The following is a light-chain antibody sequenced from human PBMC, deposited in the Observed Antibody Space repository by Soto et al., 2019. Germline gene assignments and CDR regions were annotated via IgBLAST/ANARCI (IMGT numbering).Light chain of an antibody. CDR1: QSVGTW. J-gene: IGKJ1*01. V-gene: IGKV1-5*01. Sequence: DIQMTQSPSTLSASVGGRVTITCRASQSVGTWVAWYQQKPGKAPKPLIYGASSLQSGVPSRFSGSGSGTEFTLTITSLQPDDFATYYCHQYYSFPRTFGQGTKVDI. CDR2: GAS. CDR3: HQYYSFPRT.